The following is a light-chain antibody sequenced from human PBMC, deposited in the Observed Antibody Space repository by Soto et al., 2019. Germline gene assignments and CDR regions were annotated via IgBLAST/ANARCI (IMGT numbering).Light chain of an antibody. CDR3: QSYDISLSGYV. CDR1: SSNIGAGYD. V-gene: IGLV1-40*01. Sequence: QLVLTQPPSVSGAPGQRVTISCTGSSSNIGAGYDVHWYQQLPGTAPKLLIYGNSNRPSGVPDRFSGSKSGTSASLAITWLQSEDEADYYCQSYDISLSGYVFGTGTKVTVL. CDR2: GNS. J-gene: IGLJ1*01.